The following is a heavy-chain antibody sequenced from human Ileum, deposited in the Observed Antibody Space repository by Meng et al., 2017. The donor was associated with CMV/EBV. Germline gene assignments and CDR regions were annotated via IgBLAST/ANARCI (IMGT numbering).Heavy chain of an antibody. Sequence: GSGSSGSYLWSWIQQPPGRGLEWIGYVEYTGSTNYNPSLKSRVIISVDTSKNQFSLKLRSVSAADTAVYYCARGEKRSQYYYGLDVWGQGTTVTVSS. CDR2: VEYTGST. CDR3: ARGEKRSQYYYGLDV. CDR1: GSGSSGSYL. J-gene: IGHJ6*02. D-gene: IGHD1-26*01. V-gene: IGHV4-61*01.